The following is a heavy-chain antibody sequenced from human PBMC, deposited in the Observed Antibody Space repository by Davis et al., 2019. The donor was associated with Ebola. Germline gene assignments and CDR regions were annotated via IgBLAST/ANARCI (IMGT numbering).Heavy chain of an antibody. CDR3: ARGWSGGIVVVTYFDY. V-gene: IGHV7-4-1*02. CDR2: INTNTGNP. J-gene: IGHJ4*02. D-gene: IGHD3-22*01. CDR1: VYTFTSYA. Sequence: AASVTVSCLASVYTFTSYAMNWVRQAPGQRLAWMGWINTNTGNPTYAQGFTGRFVFSLDTSVSTAYLQISSLKAEDTAVYYCARGWSGGIVVVTYFDYWGQGTLVTVSS.